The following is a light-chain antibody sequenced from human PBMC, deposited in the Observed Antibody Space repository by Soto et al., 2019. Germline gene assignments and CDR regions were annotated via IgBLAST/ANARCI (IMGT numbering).Light chain of an antibody. V-gene: IGKV3-20*01. CDR3: QQYGSSGT. CDR1: QSVSSSY. J-gene: IGKJ1*01. CDR2: GAS. Sequence: IGMKQSPATLSVSPGERATLSCRASQSVSSSYLAWYQQKPGQAPRLLIYGASNRATGIPARFSGSGSGTDFTLTISRLEPEDFAVYYCQQYGSSGTFGQGTKV.